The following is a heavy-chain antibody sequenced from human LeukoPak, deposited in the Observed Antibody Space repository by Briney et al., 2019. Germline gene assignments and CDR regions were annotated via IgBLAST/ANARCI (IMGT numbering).Heavy chain of an antibody. Sequence: GRSLRLSCAASGFTFSSYGMHWVRQAPGKGLEWVAVIWYDGSNKYYADSVKGRFTISRDNSKNTLYLQMNGLRAEDTAVYYCARGWQQLGSARAEYFQHWGQGTLVTVSS. CDR3: ARGWQQLGSARAEYFQH. CDR1: GFTFSSYG. V-gene: IGHV3-33*01. D-gene: IGHD6-13*01. CDR2: IWYDGSNK. J-gene: IGHJ1*01.